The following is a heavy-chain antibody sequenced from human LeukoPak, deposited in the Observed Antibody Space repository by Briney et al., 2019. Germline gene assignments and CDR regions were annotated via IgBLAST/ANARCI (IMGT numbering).Heavy chain of an antibody. CDR1: GYTFTSYY. D-gene: IGHD6-19*01. CDR3: ARGGGQIAVAGLNWFDP. V-gene: IGHV1-46*01. Sequence: PWASVKVSCKASGYTFTSYYMHWVRQAPGQGLEWMGIINPSGGSTSYAQKFQGRVTMTRDTSTSTVYMELSSLRSEDTAVYYCARGGGQIAVAGLNWFDPWGQGTLVTVSS. J-gene: IGHJ5*02. CDR2: INPSGGST.